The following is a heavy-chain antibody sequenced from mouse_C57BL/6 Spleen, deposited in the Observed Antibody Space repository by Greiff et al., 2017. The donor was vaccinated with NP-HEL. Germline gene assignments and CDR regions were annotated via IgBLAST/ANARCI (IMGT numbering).Heavy chain of an antibody. CDR2: ISSGGSYT. Sequence: EVQLVESGGDLVKPGGSLKLSCAASGFTFSSYGMSWVRQTPDKRLEWVATISSGGSYTYYPDSVKGRFTISRDNAKNTLYLQMSSLKSEDTAMYYCARRVVATRDYFDYWGQGTTLTVSS. CDR3: ARRVVATRDYFDY. V-gene: IGHV5-6*01. CDR1: GFTFSSYG. D-gene: IGHD1-1*01. J-gene: IGHJ2*01.